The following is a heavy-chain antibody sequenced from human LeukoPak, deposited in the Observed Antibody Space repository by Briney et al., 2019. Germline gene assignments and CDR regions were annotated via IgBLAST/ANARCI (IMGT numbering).Heavy chain of an antibody. J-gene: IGHJ3*02. CDR3: ARDWGSRGKFDI. Sequence: PGGSLRLSCAASGFTFSSYSMNWVRQAPGKGLELVSSISSSSSYIYYADSVKGRFTISRDNAKNSLYLQMNSLRAEDTAVYYCARDWGSRGKFDIWGQGTMVTVSS. CDR1: GFTFSSYS. V-gene: IGHV3-21*01. CDR2: ISSSSSYI. D-gene: IGHD3-16*01.